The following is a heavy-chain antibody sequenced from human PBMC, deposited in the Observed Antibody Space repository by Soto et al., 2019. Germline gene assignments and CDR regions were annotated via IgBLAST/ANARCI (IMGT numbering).Heavy chain of an antibody. J-gene: IGHJ6*02. CDR3: ARGRGAARHPGYYYYYGMDV. CDR1: GYTFTSYG. CDR2: ISAYNGNT. D-gene: IGHD6-6*01. Sequence: QVQLVQSGAEVKKPGASVKVSCKASGYTFTSYGISWVRQAPGQGLEWMGWISAYNGNTNYAQKLQGRVTMTTDTSTSPAYMELRSLRSDDTAVYYCARGRGAARHPGYYYYYGMDVWGQGTTVTVSS. V-gene: IGHV1-18*01.